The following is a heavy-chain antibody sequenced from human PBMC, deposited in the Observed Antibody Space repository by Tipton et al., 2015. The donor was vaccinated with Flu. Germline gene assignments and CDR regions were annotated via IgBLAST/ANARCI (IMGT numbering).Heavy chain of an antibody. CDR1: GYTFTSYN. D-gene: IGHD1-1*01. Sequence: QLVQSGAEVKKPGASVKVSCKASGYTFTSYNMYWVRQAPGQGLEWMGIIYPAGGGISYAQKFQGRVIMTRDKSTGTVHMELSSLRSDDTAMYYCARDKGGGTYTFDVWGQGTMVTVSS. CDR2: IYPAGGGI. J-gene: IGHJ3*01. V-gene: IGHV1-46*01. CDR3: ARDKGGGTYTFDV.